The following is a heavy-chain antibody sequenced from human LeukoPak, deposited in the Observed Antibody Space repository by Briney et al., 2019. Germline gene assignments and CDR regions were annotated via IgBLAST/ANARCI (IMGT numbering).Heavy chain of an antibody. CDR3: ARGAVVPAADIDY. J-gene: IGHJ4*02. V-gene: IGHV1-8*01. CDR2: MNPNSGNT. D-gene: IGHD2-2*01. CDR1: GYTFTSYD. Sequence: EASVKVSCKASGYTFTSYDINWVRQAPGQGPEWMGWMNPNSGNTGYAQKFQGRVTMTRNTSISTAYMELSSLRSEDTAVYYCARGAVVPAADIDYWGQGTRVTVSS.